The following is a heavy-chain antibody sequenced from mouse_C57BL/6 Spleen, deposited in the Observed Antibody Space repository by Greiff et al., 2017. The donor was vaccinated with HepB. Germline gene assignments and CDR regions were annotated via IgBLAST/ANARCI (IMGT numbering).Heavy chain of an antibody. V-gene: IGHV1-64*01. CDR2: IHPNSGST. CDR3: ARGGLLRDYYAMDY. Sequence: VQLQQSGAELVKPGASVKLSCKASGYTFTSYWMHWVKQRPGQGLEWIGMIHPNSGSTNYNEKFKSKATLTVDKSSSTAYMQLSSLTSEDSAVYYWARGGLLRDYYAMDYWGQGTSVTVSS. D-gene: IGHD1-1*01. CDR1: GYTFTSYW. J-gene: IGHJ4*01.